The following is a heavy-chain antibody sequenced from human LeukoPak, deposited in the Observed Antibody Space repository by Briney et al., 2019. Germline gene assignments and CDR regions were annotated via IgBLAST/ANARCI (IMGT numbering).Heavy chain of an antibody. CDR1: GFTFSSYG. V-gene: IGHV3-33*01. D-gene: IGHD5-24*01. CDR2: IWYDGSNK. CDR3: AREGRWLQFRSFNY. Sequence: GGSLRLSCAASGFTFSSYGMHWVRQAPGKGLEWVAVIWYDGSNKYYADSVKGRFTISRDNSKNTLYLQMNSLRAEDTAVYYCAREGRWLQFRSFNYWGQGALVTVSS. J-gene: IGHJ4*02.